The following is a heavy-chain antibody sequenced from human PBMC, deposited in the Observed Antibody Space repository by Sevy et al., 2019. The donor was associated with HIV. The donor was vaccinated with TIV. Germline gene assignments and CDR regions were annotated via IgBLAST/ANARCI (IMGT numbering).Heavy chain of an antibody. J-gene: IGHJ4*02. Sequence: GGSLRLSCAASGFTFSTYGMHWVRQAPGKGLEWVAVIWFDGSNTYYADSVKGRFTISRDIAKNTLHLQMNSLRAEDTAVYYCARDRGYGDYGGEFDYWGQGTLVTVSS. CDR2: IWFDGSNT. CDR3: ARDRGYGDYGGEFDY. D-gene: IGHD4-17*01. V-gene: IGHV3-33*01. CDR1: GFTFSTYG.